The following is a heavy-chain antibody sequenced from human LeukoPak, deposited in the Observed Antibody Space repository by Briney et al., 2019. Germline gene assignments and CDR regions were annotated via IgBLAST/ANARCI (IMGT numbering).Heavy chain of an antibody. CDR1: GFTFSSYA. D-gene: IGHD3-16*02. V-gene: IGHV3-23*01. CDR2: ISGSGGST. CDR3: ARGDYDYVWGSYRTPHFDY. J-gene: IGHJ4*02. Sequence: GGSLRLSCAASGFTFSSYAMSWVRQAPGKGLEWVSAISGSGGSTYYADSVKGRFTISRDNAENSLYLQMNSLRAEDTAVYYCARGDYDYVWGSYRTPHFDYWGQGTLVTVSS.